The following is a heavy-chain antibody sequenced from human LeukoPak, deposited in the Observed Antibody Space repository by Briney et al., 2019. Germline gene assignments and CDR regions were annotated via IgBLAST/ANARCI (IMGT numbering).Heavy chain of an antibody. CDR2: IKSKTDGGTT. J-gene: IGHJ4*02. CDR3: QGGRF. CDR1: GFTFTNAW. D-gene: IGHD1-26*01. V-gene: IGHV3-15*01. Sequence: GGSLRLSCPASGFTFTNAWMSGVRQAPGKGLKWVGRIKSKTDGGTTDYAAPVKGRFSISRDDSKNTLYLQMNSLKSEDTIVYYCQGGRFWGQGTLVTVSS.